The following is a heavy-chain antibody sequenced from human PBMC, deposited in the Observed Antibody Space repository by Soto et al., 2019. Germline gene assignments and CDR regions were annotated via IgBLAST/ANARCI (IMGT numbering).Heavy chain of an antibody. J-gene: IGHJ6*02. CDR3: APLSVSLSGPYGIHV. CDR2: MLYSGLT. D-gene: IGHD2-15*01. CDR1: GGSISSSDYY. Sequence: TSETLSLTCTVSGGSISSSDYYWAWIRQPPGKGLEWIGSMLYSGLTYYNPSLKSRVTLSVDTSKNQFSVRLNSVTASDTAVYYCAPLSVSLSGPYGIHVWGQGTTVTVSS. V-gene: IGHV4-39*01.